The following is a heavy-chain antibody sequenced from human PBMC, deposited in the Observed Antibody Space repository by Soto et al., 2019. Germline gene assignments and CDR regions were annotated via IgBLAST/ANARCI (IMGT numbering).Heavy chain of an antibody. Sequence: ASVKVSCKASGYTFTSYGISWVRQAPGQGLEWMGWISAYNGNTNYAQKLQGRVTMTTDTSTSTAYMELRSLRSDDTAVYYCARECLDIVVVPAAIAVNQESNCDYYYYRAFWGRRTT. CDR2: ISAYNGNT. D-gene: IGHD2-2*02. CDR3: ARECLDIVVVPAAIAVNQESNCDYYYYRAF. CDR1: GYTFTSYG. V-gene: IGHV1-18*01. J-gene: IGHJ6*03.